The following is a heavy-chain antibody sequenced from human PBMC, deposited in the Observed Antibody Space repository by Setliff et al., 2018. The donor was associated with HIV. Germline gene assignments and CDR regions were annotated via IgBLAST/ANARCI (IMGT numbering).Heavy chain of an antibody. CDR3: ARPGYNFWSGKYFQH. J-gene: IGHJ1*01. D-gene: IGHD3-3*01. CDR2: ISYDGSDK. V-gene: IGHV3-30*03. Sequence: GGSLRLSCAASGFTFSSYGMHWVRQAPGKGLEWVAVISYDGSDKYYPDSVKGRFTISRENSKNTLYLQMNSLRAEDTAVYYCARPGYNFWSGKYFQHWGQGTLVTVSS. CDR1: GFTFSSYG.